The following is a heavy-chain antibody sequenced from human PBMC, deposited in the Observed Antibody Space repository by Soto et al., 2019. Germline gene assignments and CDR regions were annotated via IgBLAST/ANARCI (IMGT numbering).Heavy chain of an antibody. CDR3: AKVTLGAYDFWSGYSYGMDV. J-gene: IGHJ6*02. CDR1: GFTFSSYG. CDR2: ISYDGSNK. Sequence: GGSLRLSCAASGFTFSSYGMHWVRQAPGKGLEWVAVISYDGSNKYYADSVKGRFTISRDNSKNTLYLQMNSLRAEDTAVYYCAKVTLGAYDFWSGYSYGMDVWGQGTTVTVSS. D-gene: IGHD3-3*01. V-gene: IGHV3-30*18.